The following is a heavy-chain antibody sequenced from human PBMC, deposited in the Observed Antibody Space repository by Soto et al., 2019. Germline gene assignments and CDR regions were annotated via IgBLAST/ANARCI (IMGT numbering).Heavy chain of an antibody. CDR3: ARLWAKRIAAHRAGYYYYGMDV. J-gene: IGHJ6*02. CDR2: IIPIFGTA. Sequence: QVQLVQSGAEVKKPGSSVKVSCKASGGTFSSYAISWVRQAPGQGLEWTGGIIPIFGTANYAQKFQGRVTITADKSTSTAYMELSSLRSEDTAVYYCARLWAKRIAAHRAGYYYYGMDVWGQGTTVTVSS. V-gene: IGHV1-69*06. D-gene: IGHD6-6*01. CDR1: GGTFSSYA.